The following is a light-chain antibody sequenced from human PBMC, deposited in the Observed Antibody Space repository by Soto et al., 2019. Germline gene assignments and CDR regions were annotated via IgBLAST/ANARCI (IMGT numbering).Light chain of an antibody. CDR2: EVS. Sequence: QSALTQPASVSGSPGQSITISCTGTSSDIGGYNYVSWYQQHPGKAPKLMIYEVSSRPSGVSNRFSGSKSGNTASLTISGLQAEDEADYFCGSYTSTSTLYVFGRGTKLTVL. J-gene: IGLJ1*01. V-gene: IGLV2-14*01. CDR1: SSDIGGYNY. CDR3: GSYTSTSTLYV.